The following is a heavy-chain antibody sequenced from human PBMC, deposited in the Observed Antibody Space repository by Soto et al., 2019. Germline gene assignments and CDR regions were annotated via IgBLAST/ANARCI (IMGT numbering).Heavy chain of an antibody. CDR2: IIPNFGTA. J-gene: IGHJ3*02. CDR1: GYTFTSYA. Sequence: SVKVSCKASGYTFTSYAISWVRQAPGQGLEWMGWIIPNFGTANYAQKFQGRVTITADESTSTAYMELSSPRSEDTAVYYCARDPTAYCGGDCYTSAFDIWGQGTMVTVSS. CDR3: ARDPTAYCGGDCYTSAFDI. V-gene: IGHV1-69*13. D-gene: IGHD2-21*02.